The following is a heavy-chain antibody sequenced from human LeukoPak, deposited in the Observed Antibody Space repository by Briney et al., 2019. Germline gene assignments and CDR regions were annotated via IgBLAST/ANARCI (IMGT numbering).Heavy chain of an antibody. J-gene: IGHJ4*02. D-gene: IGHD3-22*01. CDR2: IRYDGSNK. CDR3: AKDAHQLMYYYDSSDSHYFDY. V-gene: IGHV3-30*02. CDR1: GFTFSSYG. Sequence: PGGSLRLSCAASGFTFSSYGMHWVRQAPGKGLEWVTFIRYDGSNKYYADSVKGRFTISRDNSKNTLYLQMNSLRDEDTAVYYCAKDAHQLMYYYDSSDSHYFDYWGQGTLVTVSS.